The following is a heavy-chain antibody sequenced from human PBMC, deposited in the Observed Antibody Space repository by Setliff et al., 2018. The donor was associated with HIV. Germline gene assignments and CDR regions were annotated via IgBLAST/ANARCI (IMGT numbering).Heavy chain of an antibody. CDR1: GGSISSYY. J-gene: IGHJ4*02. CDR3: ARGHDSSGYYYAY. CDR2: IYYSGNT. D-gene: IGHD3-22*01. V-gene: IGHV4-59*01. Sequence: PSETLSLTCTVSGGSISSYYWSWIRQPPGKGLEWIGYIYYSGNTNYNPSLKSRVTISVDTSKNQFSLKLGSVTAADTAVYYCARGHDSSGYYYAYWGQGILVTV.